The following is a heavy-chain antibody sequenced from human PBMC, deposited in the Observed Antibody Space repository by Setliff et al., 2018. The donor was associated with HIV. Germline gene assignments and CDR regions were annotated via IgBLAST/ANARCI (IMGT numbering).Heavy chain of an antibody. CDR2: VYPGST. V-gene: IGHV4-39*01. CDR3: ARYPVGSMVDY. D-gene: IGHD5-12*01. CDR1: GGSIISDIFY. J-gene: IGHJ4*02. Sequence: ETLSLTCSVSGGSIISDIFYWGWIRQPPGKGLEWIGSVYPGSTKCNPSLRSRLTISLDSSTNELSVTLSPVTAAYTAMYSCARYPVGSMVDYWGPGTLVTVSS.